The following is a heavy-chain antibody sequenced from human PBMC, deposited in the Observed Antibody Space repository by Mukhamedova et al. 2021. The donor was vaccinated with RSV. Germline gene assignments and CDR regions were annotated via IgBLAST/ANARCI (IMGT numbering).Heavy chain of an antibody. V-gene: IGHV4-30-2*04. Sequence: KSRVTISVDTSKNQFSLKLSSVTAAHTSVYYCAREPRVHFAFDIWGQGTMVTVSS. J-gene: IGHJ3*02. D-gene: IGHD3-3*02. CDR3: AREPRVHFAFDI.